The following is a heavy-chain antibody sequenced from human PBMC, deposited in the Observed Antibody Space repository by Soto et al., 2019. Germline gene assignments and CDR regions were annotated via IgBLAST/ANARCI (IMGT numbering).Heavy chain of an antibody. V-gene: IGHV3-74*01. CDR2: INSDGSST. Sequence: PGGSLTLACAASGFTFSSYWMHWVRQATGKGLVWVSRINSDGSSTSYADSVKGRFTISRDNAKNTLYLQMNSLRAEDTAVYYCARDSEYGDYYFDYWGQGTLVTVSS. CDR1: GFTFSSYW. CDR3: ARDSEYGDYYFDY. J-gene: IGHJ4*02. D-gene: IGHD4-17*01.